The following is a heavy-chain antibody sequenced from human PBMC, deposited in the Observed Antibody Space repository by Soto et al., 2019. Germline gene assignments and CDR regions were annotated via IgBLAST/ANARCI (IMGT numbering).Heavy chain of an antibody. D-gene: IGHD6-13*01. V-gene: IGHV5-51*01. CDR2: IYPGDSDI. CDR1: GYDFTNYW. Sequence: GESLKISCKASGYDFTNYWIAWVRQTPGRGLEWMGMIYPGDSDIRYNPSFRGRVTISADKSITSAFVQWGSLTASDSAIYYCARFRAPRRQLISMSFHLWGLGTLVTGS. J-gene: IGHJ3*01. CDR3: ARFRAPRRQLISMSFHL.